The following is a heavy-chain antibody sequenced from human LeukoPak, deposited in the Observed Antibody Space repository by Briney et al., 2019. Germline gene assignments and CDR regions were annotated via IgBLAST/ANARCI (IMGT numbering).Heavy chain of an antibody. Sequence: PGGSLRLSCAASGFTFSSYSMNWVRQAPGKGLEWVSYISSSSSTIYYADSVKGRFTISRDNAKNSLYLQMNSLRAEDTAVYYCARDLRLDGDYFGRSYYYYYMDVWGKGTTVTISS. J-gene: IGHJ6*03. CDR3: ARDLRLDGDYFGRSYYYYYMDV. V-gene: IGHV3-48*01. CDR2: ISSSSSTI. CDR1: GFTFSSYS. D-gene: IGHD4-17*01.